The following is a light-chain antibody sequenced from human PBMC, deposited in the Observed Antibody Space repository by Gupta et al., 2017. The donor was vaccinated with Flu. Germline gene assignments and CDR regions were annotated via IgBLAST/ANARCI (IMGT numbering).Light chain of an antibody. J-gene: IGLJ1*01. Sequence: TISCTGTSNDVGAYEYVSWYQQHPGKAPKLIIYEVTNRPSGISNRFSGSKSGNTASPTISGLQAEDEAEYYCSSSSSSTSLSYVFGTGTKVTVL. CDR2: EVT. V-gene: IGLV2-14*01. CDR1: SNDVGAYEY. CDR3: SSSSSSTSLSYV.